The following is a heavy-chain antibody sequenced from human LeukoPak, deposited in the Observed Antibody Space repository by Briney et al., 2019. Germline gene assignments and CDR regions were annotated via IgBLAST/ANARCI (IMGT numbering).Heavy chain of an antibody. D-gene: IGHD2/OR15-2a*01. J-gene: IGHJ5*02. V-gene: IGHV6-1*01. CDR1: GDSVSGKSAA. CDR2: TYYRSRWYN. CDR3: ARATFQQEVNWFDP. Sequence: SQTLSLTCAISGDSVSGKSAAWNWIRQSPSRGLEWLGRTYYRSRWYNDYAVSMKSRIAINPDTSKNQFSLQLNSVTPEDTAVYYCARATFQQEVNWFDPWGQGTLVTVSS.